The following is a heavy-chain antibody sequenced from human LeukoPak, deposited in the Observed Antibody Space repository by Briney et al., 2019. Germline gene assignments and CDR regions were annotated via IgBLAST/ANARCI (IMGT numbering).Heavy chain of an antibody. J-gene: IGHJ4*02. CDR3: ARQQQLVRGYFDY. CDR2: IYPGDSDT. V-gene: IGHV5-51*01. Sequence: GESLKISCKGSGYSFTSYWIAWVRQMPGKGLEWMGIIYPGDSDTRYSPSFQGRVTISADKSISTAYLQWSSLKASDTAMYYCARQQQLVRGYFDYWGQGTLVTVSS. D-gene: IGHD6-6*01. CDR1: GYSFTSYW.